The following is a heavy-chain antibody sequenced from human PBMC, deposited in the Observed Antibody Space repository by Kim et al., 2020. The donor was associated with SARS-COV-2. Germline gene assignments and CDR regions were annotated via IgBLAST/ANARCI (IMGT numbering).Heavy chain of an antibody. J-gene: IGHJ4*02. Sequence: SETLSLTCTVSGGSISSSGYYWGWIRPPPGQGLEWIGSVYYTGATYYDPSLKSRATISVDTSKNQFSLKLNSVTAADTAVYYCARHFGGTSIRFLGLYHFDSWGQGTLVTVSS. D-gene: IGHD2-2*02. CDR2: VYYTGAT. V-gene: IGHV4-39*01. CDR1: GGSISSSGYY. CDR3: ARHFGGTSIRFLGLYHFDS.